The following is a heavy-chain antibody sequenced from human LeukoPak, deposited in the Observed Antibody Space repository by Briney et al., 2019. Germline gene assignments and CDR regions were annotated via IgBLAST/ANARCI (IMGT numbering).Heavy chain of an antibody. CDR2: IRYDGSNK. D-gene: IGHD3-3*01. CDR1: GFTFSSYG. V-gene: IGHV3-30*02. J-gene: IGHJ4*02. CDR3: AKVGQTYYDFWSGYYPDH. Sequence: PGGSLRLSCAASGFTFSSYGMRWVRQAPGKGLEWVAFIRYDGSNKYYADSVKGRFTISRDNSKNTLYLQMNSLRAEDTAVYYCAKVGQTYYDFWSGYYPDHWGQGTLVTVSS.